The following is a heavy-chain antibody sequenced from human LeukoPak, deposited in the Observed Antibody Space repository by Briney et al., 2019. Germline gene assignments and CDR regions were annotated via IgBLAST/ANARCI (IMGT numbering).Heavy chain of an antibody. CDR2: ISYDGSNK. V-gene: IGHV3-30*03. J-gene: IGHJ4*02. CDR3: AFLRRGAFDY. CDR1: EFTFSSYG. Sequence: GGSLRLSCAASEFTFSSYGMHWVRQAPGKGLEWVAVISYDGSNKYYADSVKGRFTISRDNSENTLYLQMNSLRAEDTAVYYCAFLRRGAFDYWGQGTLVTVSS. D-gene: IGHD3-16*01.